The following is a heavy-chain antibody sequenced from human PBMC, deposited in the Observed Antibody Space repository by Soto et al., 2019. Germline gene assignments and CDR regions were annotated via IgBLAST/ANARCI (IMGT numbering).Heavy chain of an antibody. CDR1: GRSIIGHY. J-gene: IGHJ5*02. CDR3: AREVQSWFDP. Sequence: SATLSLTCTVSGRSIIGHYWSWIRQPPGKGLEWIAYIYYSGSISYNPSLKSRVTISADTSKNQVSLKLTSVTVADTAMYYCAREVQSWFDPWGPGTLVTVS. CDR2: IYYSGSI. V-gene: IGHV4-59*11.